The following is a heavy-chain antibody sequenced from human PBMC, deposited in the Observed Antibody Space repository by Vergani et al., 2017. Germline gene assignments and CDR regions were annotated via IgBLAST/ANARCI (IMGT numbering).Heavy chain of an antibody. Sequence: QVQLQESGPGLVKPSETLSLSCIISGGSIRTFYWSWIRQPPGKGLEWIGYVFHSGSTNYSPSLKSRVTISVDTSKNQFSLKLSSVTAADTAVYYCAREVVGAADYWGQGTLVTVSS. CDR2: VFHSGST. CDR3: AREVVGAADY. D-gene: IGHD1-26*01. V-gene: IGHV4-59*01. CDR1: GGSIRTFY. J-gene: IGHJ4*02.